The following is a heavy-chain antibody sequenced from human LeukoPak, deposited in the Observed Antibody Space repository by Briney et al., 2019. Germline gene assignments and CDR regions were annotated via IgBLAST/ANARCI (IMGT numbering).Heavy chain of an antibody. V-gene: IGHV3-66*01. Sequence: GSLRLSCAASGFTVINNYMNWVRQAPGKGLEWVASLYIGGSTYYTDSVKDRFTISRDNAKNTLYLQMNSLRAEDTAVYYCARDTWTTGDYGLDVWGQGTTVTVSS. CDR3: ARDTWTTGDYGLDV. CDR1: GFTVINNY. D-gene: IGHD4-17*01. CDR2: LYIGGST. J-gene: IGHJ6*02.